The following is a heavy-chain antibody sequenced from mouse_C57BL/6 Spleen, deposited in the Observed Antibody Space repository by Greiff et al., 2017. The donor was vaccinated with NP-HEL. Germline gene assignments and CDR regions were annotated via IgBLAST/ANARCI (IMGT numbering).Heavy chain of an antibody. CDR3: ARDYDGDWYFDV. CDR2: INPSSGYT. Sequence: QVQLQHSGAELARPGASVKMSCKASGYTFTSYTMHWVKQRPGQGLEWIGYINPSSGYTKYNQKFKDKATLTADKSSSTAYMQLSSLTSEDSAVYYCARDYDGDWYFDVWGTGTTVTVSS. D-gene: IGHD2-4*01. CDR1: GYTFTSYT. V-gene: IGHV1-4*01. J-gene: IGHJ1*03.